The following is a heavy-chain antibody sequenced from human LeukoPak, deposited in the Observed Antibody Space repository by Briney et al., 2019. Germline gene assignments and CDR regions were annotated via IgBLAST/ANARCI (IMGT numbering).Heavy chain of an antibody. J-gene: IGHJ4*02. D-gene: IGHD3-10*01. Sequence: GGSLRLSCAASAFTFSNAYMSCVRQAPGKGLEWVGRIKSKTDGGKIDYAAPVKGRFTISRDDSKNTLYLQMNSLKTEDTAVYYCTTDDYYYGSGSYCPLGSYWGQGTLVTVSS. V-gene: IGHV3-15*01. CDR2: IKSKTDGGKI. CDR1: AFTFSNAY. CDR3: TTDDYYYGSGSYCPLGSY.